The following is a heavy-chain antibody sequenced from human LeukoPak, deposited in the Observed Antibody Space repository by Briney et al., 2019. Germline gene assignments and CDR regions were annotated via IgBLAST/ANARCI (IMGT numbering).Heavy chain of an antibody. CDR1: GYTFTNYD. CDR2: MNPNSGDT. D-gene: IGHD3-10*01. V-gene: IGHV1-8*01. Sequence: ASVKVSCKASGYTFTNYDINWVRQAAGQGLEWMGWMNPNSGDTDYVLKFRGKVTMTRDTSISTAYMELSSLTYEDSAVYYCTRSGLGGGVRFDFWGQGTPVTVSS. CDR3: TRSGLGGGVRFDF. J-gene: IGHJ4*02.